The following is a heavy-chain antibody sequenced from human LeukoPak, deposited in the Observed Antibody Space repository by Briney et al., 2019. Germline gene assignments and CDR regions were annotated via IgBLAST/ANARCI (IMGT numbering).Heavy chain of an antibody. CDR3: ARPYLYYFGSGSFN. Sequence: PAGTLRLSCAASGFTFSAYWRSWVRQAPGKGLEWVANIKQDGSEKYNVDSVKGRFTISRNNAKNSLYLQMNSLRAEDTAVYYCARPYLYYFGSGSFNWGQGTLVTVSS. V-gene: IGHV3-7*01. D-gene: IGHD3-10*01. CDR2: IKQDGSEK. CDR1: GFTFSAYW. J-gene: IGHJ4*02.